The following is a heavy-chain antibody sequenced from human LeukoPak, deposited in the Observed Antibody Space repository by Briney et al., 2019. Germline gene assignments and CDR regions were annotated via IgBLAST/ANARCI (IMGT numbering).Heavy chain of an antibody. CDR2: IYSGGST. Sequence: PGGSLRLSCAASGFTVSSNYMSWVRQAPGKGLEWVSVIYSGGSTYYADSVKGRFTISRDNSKNTLYLQMNSLRAEDTAVYYCARLLPYSSSCYFDYWGQGTLVTVSS. D-gene: IGHD6-13*01. CDR3: ARLLPYSSSCYFDY. CDR1: GFTVSSNY. J-gene: IGHJ4*02. V-gene: IGHV3-53*01.